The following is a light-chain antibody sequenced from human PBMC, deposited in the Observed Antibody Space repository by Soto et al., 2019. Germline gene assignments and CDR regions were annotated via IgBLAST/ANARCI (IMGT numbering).Light chain of an antibody. CDR2: GAS. V-gene: IGKV3D-15*01. Sequence: IVLTQSPFTLSLSPGDRATLSCRASQNIDINLAWYQQRPGQAPRPLIYGASTRATGIPARFSGSGSGTEFTLTISSLKSEDFEVYYCQQYNSWPLTVGGGTNVEI. J-gene: IGKJ4*01. CDR3: QQYNSWPLT. CDR1: QNIDIN.